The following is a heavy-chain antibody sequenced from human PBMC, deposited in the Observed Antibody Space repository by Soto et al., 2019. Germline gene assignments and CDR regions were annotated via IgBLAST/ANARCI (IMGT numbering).Heavy chain of an antibody. CDR2: ISYDGSNK. CDR1: GFTFSSYA. D-gene: IGHD2-21*02. J-gene: IGHJ4*02. Sequence: QVQLVESGGGVVQPGRSLRLSCAASGFTFSSYAMHWVRQAPGKGLEWVAVISYDGSNKYYADSVKGRFTISRDNSKNTVYLEMNSLRAVDTAVYYCASSCVEGDCYPNDYLGQGTLVTVSS. CDR3: ASSCVEGDCYPNDY. V-gene: IGHV3-30-3*01.